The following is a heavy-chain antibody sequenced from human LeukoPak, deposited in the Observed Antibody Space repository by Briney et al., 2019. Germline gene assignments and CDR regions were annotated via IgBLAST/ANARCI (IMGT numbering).Heavy chain of an antibody. CDR1: GGTFSSYA. CDR2: IIPIFGTA. J-gene: IGHJ1*01. D-gene: IGHD6-13*01. Sequence: ASVKVSCTASGGTFSSYAISWVRQAPGQGLEWMGGIIPIFGTANYAQKFQGRVTITADESTSTAYMELSSLRSEDTAVYYCARDSRHELRSRYFQHWGQGTLVTVSS. CDR3: ARDSRHELRSRYFQH. V-gene: IGHV1-69*13.